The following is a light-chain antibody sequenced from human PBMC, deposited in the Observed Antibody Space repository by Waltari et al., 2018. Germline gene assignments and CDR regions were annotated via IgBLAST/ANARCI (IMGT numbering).Light chain of an antibody. CDR3: SSQSSNDVVL. V-gene: IGLV2-14*03. CDR1: SSDVGGYNS. Sequence: QSALTQPASVSGSPGQSITISCTGTSSDVGGYNSVSWYQDHPGQAPKVIIYDVSNRPPRVSDPLLSPKSGNTASLTISGLQAEDEADYYCSSQSSNDVVLFGGGTKLTVL. CDR2: DVS. J-gene: IGLJ2*01.